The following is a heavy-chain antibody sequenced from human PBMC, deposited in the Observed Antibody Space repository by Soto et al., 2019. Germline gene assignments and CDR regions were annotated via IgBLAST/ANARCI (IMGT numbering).Heavy chain of an antibody. J-gene: IGHJ4*02. CDR3: ARDSNYDSLRGDY. Sequence: PGGSLRLSGAASGFSFISYCINWVRQAPGKGLEWVAYISSSSYIYYADSVKGRFTISRDNAKNSLYLQMNGLIDDDTAVYYCARDSNYDSLRGDYWGQGTQVTVSS. V-gene: IGHV3-48*02. CDR2: ISSSSYI. CDR1: GFSFISYC. D-gene: IGHD3-22*01.